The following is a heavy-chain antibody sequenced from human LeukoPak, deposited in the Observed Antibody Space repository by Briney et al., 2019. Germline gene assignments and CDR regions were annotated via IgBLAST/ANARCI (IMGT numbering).Heavy chain of an antibody. J-gene: IGHJ4*02. CDR3: ARDSLDSSGWCFDY. V-gene: IGHV3-7*01. CDR2: IKQDGSEK. CDR1: GFTFSSYW. Sequence: QTGGSLRLSCAASGFTFSSYWMSWVRQAPGKGLEWVANIKQDGSEKYYVDSVKGRFTISRDNAKNSLYLQMNSLRAEDTAVYYCARDSLDSSGWCFDYWGQGTLVTVSS. D-gene: IGHD6-19*01.